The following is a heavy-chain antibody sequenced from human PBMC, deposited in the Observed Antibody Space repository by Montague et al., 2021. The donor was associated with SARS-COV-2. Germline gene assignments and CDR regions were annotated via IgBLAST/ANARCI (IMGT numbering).Heavy chain of an antibody. CDR3: ARGMIRGVTTPFDY. CDR1: GGSISSSSYY. Sequence: SDTLSLTCTVSGGSISSSSYYWGWIRQPPGKGLEWIGNIYYSGSTYYNPSLKSRVTISVDTSKNQFSLKLSSVTAADTAVHFCARGMIRGVTTPFDYWGQGSQVTVSS. V-gene: IGHV4-39*01. J-gene: IGHJ4*02. D-gene: IGHD3-10*01. CDR2: IYYSGST.